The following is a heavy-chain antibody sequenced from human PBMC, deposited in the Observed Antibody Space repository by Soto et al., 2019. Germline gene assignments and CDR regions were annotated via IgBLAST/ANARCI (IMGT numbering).Heavy chain of an antibody. V-gene: IGHV3-7*03. Sequence: GGSLRLSCAGSGLIFRNDWLSWVRQAPGKGLEWVANINQDGSERYYVDSVRGRFTISRDNVENSLYLQLNSLRPEDTAVYYCAVYGYGVSAAAYWGQGTLVTVSS. CDR3: AVYGYGVSAAAY. J-gene: IGHJ4*02. D-gene: IGHD4-17*01. CDR1: GLIFRNDW. CDR2: INQDGSER.